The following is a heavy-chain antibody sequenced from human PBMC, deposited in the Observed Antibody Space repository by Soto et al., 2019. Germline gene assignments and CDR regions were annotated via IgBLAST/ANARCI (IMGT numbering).Heavy chain of an antibody. J-gene: IGHJ4*02. V-gene: IGHV4-39*02. CDR1: GASINSNNYY. CDR2: IYYDGST. Sequence: LSLTRTVSGASINSNNYYWAWIRQPPGKGLAWIASIYYDGSTYYNPSLKSRVSISVDTSKNHFSLKLSSATAADTAVYYCAKVVVAATRHTDFDSWGQGTLVTVSS. D-gene: IGHD2-15*01. CDR3: AKVVVAATRHTDFDS.